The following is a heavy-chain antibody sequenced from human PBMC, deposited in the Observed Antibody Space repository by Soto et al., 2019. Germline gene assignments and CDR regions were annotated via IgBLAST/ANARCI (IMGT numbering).Heavy chain of an antibody. J-gene: IGHJ4*02. V-gene: IGHV1-69*02. CDR3: ASSYGSGYRAFDY. CDR1: SDSFTFYS. CDR2: INPILSMS. D-gene: IGHD3-10*01. Sequence: QVQLVQSGAEVKKPGSSVRVSCKSSSDSFTFYSINWMRQAPGVGLEWMGRINPILSMSNYAQRFQGRVTMTADKSTSTAYMELSSLRSEDTAMYYCASSYGSGYRAFDYWGQGALVTVSS.